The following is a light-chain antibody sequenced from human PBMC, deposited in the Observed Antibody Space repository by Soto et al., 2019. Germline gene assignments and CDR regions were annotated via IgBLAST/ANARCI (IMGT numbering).Light chain of an antibody. V-gene: IGKV3-15*01. CDR1: QSVSSN. J-gene: IGKJ1*01. CDR3: QQYNNWLQT. Sequence: EIVMTQSPATLSVSPGERATLSCRASQSVSSNLAWYQQKPGQAPRLLIYGASTRATGIPARFSGSGSRTEFTLTISSLQSEDFAVYYCQQYNNWLQTFGQGTKVEIK. CDR2: GAS.